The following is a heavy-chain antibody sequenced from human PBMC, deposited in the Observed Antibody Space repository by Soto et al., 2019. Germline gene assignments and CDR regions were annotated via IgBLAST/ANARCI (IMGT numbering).Heavy chain of an antibody. Sequence: GASVKVSCKASGGTFSSYAISWVRQAPGQGLEWMGGVIPIFGTANYAQKFQGRVTITADESTSTAYMELSSLRSEDTAVYYCARDSSGWYRHWGQGTLVTVSS. CDR3: ARDSSGWYRH. V-gene: IGHV1-69*13. CDR2: VIPIFGTA. J-gene: IGHJ4*02. CDR1: GGTFSSYA. D-gene: IGHD6-19*01.